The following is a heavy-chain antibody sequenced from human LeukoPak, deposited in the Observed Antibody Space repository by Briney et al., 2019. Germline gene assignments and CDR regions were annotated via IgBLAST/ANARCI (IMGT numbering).Heavy chain of an antibody. Sequence: GGSLRLSCAASGFSFSRHWMSWARQAPGKGLEWVANIKQDGSEKYYVDSVKGRFTISRDNAQNSLHLQMNSLRAEDTAVYYCARAPRRGVMDVWGKGTTVSVSP. CDR2: IKQDGSEK. J-gene: IGHJ6*04. CDR1: GFSFSRHW. CDR3: ARAPRRGVMDV. D-gene: IGHD3-10*01. V-gene: IGHV3-7*01.